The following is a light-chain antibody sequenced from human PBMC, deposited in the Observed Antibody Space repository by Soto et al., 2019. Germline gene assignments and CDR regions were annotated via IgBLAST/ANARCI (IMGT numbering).Light chain of an antibody. J-gene: IGKJ1*01. CDR3: QQRSNWPSWT. Sequence: EIVMTQSPVTLSVSPGERATLSCRASQSVSSNLAWYQQKPGQAPRLLIYDASNRATGIPARFSGSGSGTDFTLTISSLEPEDFAVYYCQQRSNWPSWTFGQGTKVDIK. V-gene: IGKV3-11*01. CDR1: QSVSSN. CDR2: DAS.